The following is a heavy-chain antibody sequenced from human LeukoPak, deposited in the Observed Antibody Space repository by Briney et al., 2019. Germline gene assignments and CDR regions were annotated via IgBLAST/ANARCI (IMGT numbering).Heavy chain of an antibody. CDR3: ARGPWDSSGYYLDNWFDP. D-gene: IGHD3-22*01. V-gene: IGHV1-18*01. J-gene: IGHJ5*02. CDR1: GYTFTSYG. CDR2: ISGYNGNT. Sequence: GASVKVYCKASGYTFTSYGVSWVRQAPGQGLEWMGWISGYNGNTNYAQKLQGRVTMTTDTSTSTAYMELRSLRSDDTAVYYCARGPWDSSGYYLDNWFDPWGQGTLVTVSS.